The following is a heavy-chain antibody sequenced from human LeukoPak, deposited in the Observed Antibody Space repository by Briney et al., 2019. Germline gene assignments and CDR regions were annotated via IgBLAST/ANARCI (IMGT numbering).Heavy chain of an antibody. V-gene: IGHV4-39*07. Sequence: SETLSLTCTVSGGSISSYYWGWIRQPPGKGLEWIGSIYYSGSTYYNPSLKSRVTISVDTSKNQFSLKLSSVTAADTAVYYCARDGLSDFWSGYPPPGAFDIWGQGTMVTVSS. CDR1: GGSISSYY. J-gene: IGHJ3*02. CDR3: ARDGLSDFWSGYPPPGAFDI. CDR2: IYYSGST. D-gene: IGHD3-3*01.